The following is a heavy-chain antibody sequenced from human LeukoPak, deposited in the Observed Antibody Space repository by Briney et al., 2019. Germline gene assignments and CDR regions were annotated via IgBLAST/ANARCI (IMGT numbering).Heavy chain of an antibody. V-gene: IGHV3-23*01. D-gene: IGHD3-9*01. CDR1: GFTFSSYW. Sequence: GGSLRLSCAASGFTFSSYWMSWVRQAPGKGLEWVSVISGSGNTTYYADSVKGRFTISRDNSKNTVYLQMNSLTADDTAVYLCAKANFDWSYFDYWGQGTLVTVSS. J-gene: IGHJ4*02. CDR3: AKANFDWSYFDY. CDR2: ISGSGNTT.